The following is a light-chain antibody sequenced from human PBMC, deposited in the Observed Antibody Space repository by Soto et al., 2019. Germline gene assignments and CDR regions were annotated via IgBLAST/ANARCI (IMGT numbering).Light chain of an antibody. CDR1: QSVSKN. CDR3: QQYDNWPPLFT. Sequence: EIVLTQSPATLSVSLGERATLSCRASQSVSKNLGWYQQKPGQAPRLLIYDASTRATGIPARFSGSGSGTEFTLTISSLQSEDFAVYYCQQYDNWPPLFTFGPGTTVDIK. CDR2: DAS. V-gene: IGKV3-15*01. J-gene: IGKJ3*01.